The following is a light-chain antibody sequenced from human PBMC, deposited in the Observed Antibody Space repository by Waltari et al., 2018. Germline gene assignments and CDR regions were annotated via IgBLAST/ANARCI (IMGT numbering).Light chain of an antibody. J-gene: IGKJ1*01. CDR2: KTS. V-gene: IGKV1-5*03. Sequence: IQMTQSPSTLSASVGDRVTMTCRASQSVRRWLAWYQQKPGKAPNLLIYKTSTLESGVPSRFSGSGSGTEFSLTISRLQPDDFATYYCQHYSTYSWTVGQGTKLEIK. CDR3: QHYSTYSWT. CDR1: QSVRRW.